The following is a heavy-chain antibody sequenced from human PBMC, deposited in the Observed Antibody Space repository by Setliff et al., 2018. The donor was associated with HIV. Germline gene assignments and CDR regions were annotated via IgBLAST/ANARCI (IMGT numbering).Heavy chain of an antibody. CDR3: AKGSPRYQSRGHPDY. V-gene: IGHV1-8*02. J-gene: IGHJ4*02. CDR2: MNPNSGNT. CDR1: GYTFTNYD. D-gene: IGHD3-22*01. Sequence: ALVKVSCKASGYTFTNYDINWVRQATGQGLEWMGWMNPNSGNTGYAQKFQGRVTMTRNTSISTAYMELSSLRSEDTALYYCAKGSPRYQSRGHPDYLGQGTLVTVSS.